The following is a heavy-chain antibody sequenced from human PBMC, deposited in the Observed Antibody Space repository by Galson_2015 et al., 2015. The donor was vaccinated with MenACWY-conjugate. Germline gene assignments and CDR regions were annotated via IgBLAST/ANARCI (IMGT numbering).Heavy chain of an antibody. V-gene: IGHV1-69*04. CDR2: VIPILGEV. J-gene: IGHJ6*02. Sequence: SVKVSCKASGGTFTTFGISWVRQAPGQGLECVGRVIPILGEVTYAQEFQGRVTITADKSTWTAYMELSSLRYDDTAVYYCAGGGARGDIDYGLDVWGQGTTVIV. CDR3: AGGGARGDIDYGLDV. D-gene: IGHD3-16*01. CDR1: GGTFTTFG.